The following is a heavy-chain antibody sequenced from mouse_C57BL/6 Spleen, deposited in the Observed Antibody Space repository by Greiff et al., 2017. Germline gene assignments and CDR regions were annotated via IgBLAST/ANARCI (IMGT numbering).Heavy chain of an antibody. D-gene: IGHD2-4*01. Sequence: EVKVVESGGGLVKPGGSLKLSCAASGFTFSSYAMSWVRQTPEKRLEWVATISDGGSYTYYPDNVKGRFTISRDNAKNNLYLQMSHLKSEDTAMYYCARGGLRRYAMDYWGQGTSVTVSS. CDR1: GFTFSSYA. CDR3: ARGGLRRYAMDY. CDR2: ISDGGSYT. V-gene: IGHV5-4*03. J-gene: IGHJ4*01.